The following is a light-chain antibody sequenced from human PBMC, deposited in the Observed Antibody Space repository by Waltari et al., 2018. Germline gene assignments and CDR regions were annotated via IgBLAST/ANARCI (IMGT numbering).Light chain of an antibody. CDR2: KVS. CDR3: MQGTHWPLP. J-gene: IGKJ4*01. V-gene: IGKV2-30*02. CDR1: QSLVHSDGNTY. Sequence: DVVMTQSQLSLPVTLGQPASISCKSSQSLVHSDGNTYLAWFQQRPGQSPRHIIYKVSNRESGGPDRFRASGSGTDFTLKISRVEEEYVGVYYCMQGTHWPLPFGGGTKVEIK.